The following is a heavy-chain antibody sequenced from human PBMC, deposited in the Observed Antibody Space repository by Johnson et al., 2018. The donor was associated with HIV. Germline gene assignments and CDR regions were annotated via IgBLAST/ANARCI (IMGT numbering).Heavy chain of an antibody. J-gene: IGHJ3*02. V-gene: IGHV3-23*04. CDR1: GFTFDDYG. CDR3: ASPRAVAGGGAFDI. CDR2: ISGSGGST. D-gene: IGHD6-19*01. Sequence: VQLVESGGRVVRPGGSLRLSCAASGFTFDDYGMSWVRQAPGKGLEWVSAISGSGGSTYYADPVTGRFTISRDNSKNTLYLQMNSLRAEDTAVYYCASPRAVAGGGAFDIWGQGTMVTVSS.